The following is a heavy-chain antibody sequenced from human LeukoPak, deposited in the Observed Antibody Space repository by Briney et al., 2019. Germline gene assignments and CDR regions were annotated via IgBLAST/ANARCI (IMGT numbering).Heavy chain of an antibody. CDR3: AKTGRSSWGFFDY. CDR1: GFTFSSYA. Sequence: GGSLRLSCAASGFTFSSYAMSWVRQAPGKGLEWVSAISGSGGSTYYADSVKGRFTISRDSSKNTLYLQMNSLRAEDTAVYYCAKTGRSSWGFFDYCGQGTLVTVSS. J-gene: IGHJ4*02. D-gene: IGHD6-13*01. CDR2: ISGSGGST. V-gene: IGHV3-23*01.